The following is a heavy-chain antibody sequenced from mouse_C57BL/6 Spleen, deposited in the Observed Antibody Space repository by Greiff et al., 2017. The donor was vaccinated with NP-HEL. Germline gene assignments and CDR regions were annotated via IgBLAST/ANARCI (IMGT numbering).Heavy chain of an antibody. J-gene: IGHJ4*01. V-gene: IGHV1-81*01. CDR2: IYPRSGNT. CDR1: GYTFTSYG. Sequence: VQLQQSGAELARPGASVKLSCKASGYTFTSYGISWVKQRTGQGLEWIGEIYPRSGNTYYNEKFKGKATLTADKSSSTAYMELRSLTSEDSAVYFCARRGAYYGNYDAMDYWGQGTSVTVSS. D-gene: IGHD2-10*01. CDR3: ARRGAYYGNYDAMDY.